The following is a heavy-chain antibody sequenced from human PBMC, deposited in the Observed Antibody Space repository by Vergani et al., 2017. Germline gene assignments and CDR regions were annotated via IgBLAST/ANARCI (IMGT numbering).Heavy chain of an antibody. CDR3: ARDQSEGYGDYVGAFDI. Sequence: QVQLQQWGAGLLKPSETLSLTCAVYGGSFSGYYWSWIRQPPGKGLEWMGEINHSGSTNYNPSLKSRVTISVDTSKNQFSLKLSSVTAADTAVYYCARDQSEGYGDYVGAFDIWGQGTMVTVSS. V-gene: IGHV4-34*01. CDR1: GGSFSGYY. D-gene: IGHD4-17*01. CDR2: INHSGST. J-gene: IGHJ3*02.